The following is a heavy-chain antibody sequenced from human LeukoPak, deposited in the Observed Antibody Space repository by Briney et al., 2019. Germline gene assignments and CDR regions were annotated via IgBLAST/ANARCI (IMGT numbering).Heavy chain of an antibody. J-gene: IGHJ4*02. Sequence: EASVKVSCKASGYTFTGYYMHWVRQAPGQGLEWMGWINPNSGGTNYAQKFQGRVTMTRDTSISTAYMELSRLRSDDTAVYYCARAIVGATIFDYWGQGPLVTVSS. CDR2: INPNSGGT. CDR1: GYTFTGYY. CDR3: ARAIVGATIFDY. D-gene: IGHD1-26*01. V-gene: IGHV1-2*02.